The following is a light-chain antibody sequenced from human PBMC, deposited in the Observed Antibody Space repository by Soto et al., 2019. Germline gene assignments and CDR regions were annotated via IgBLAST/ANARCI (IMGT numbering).Light chain of an antibody. J-gene: IGKJ1*01. CDR2: GAS. V-gene: IGKV3-20*01. CDR3: HHYVDSAST. Sequence: EIVLTQSPGTLSLSPGERASLSCRASQSVSTNYVAWYQRKPGQAPRLIMYGASIRATAIPDRFSGSGSGTDFTITNSRLDPEDFAVYYFHHYVDSASTFGQGTKLEIK. CDR1: QSVSTNY.